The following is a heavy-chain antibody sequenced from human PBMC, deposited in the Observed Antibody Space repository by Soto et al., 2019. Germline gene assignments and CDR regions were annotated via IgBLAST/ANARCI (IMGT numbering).Heavy chain of an antibody. J-gene: IGHJ4*02. D-gene: IGHD3-10*01. Sequence: EVQLLESGGCLVQPGGSLRLSCAASGFTFSSYAMSWVRQAPGKGLEWVSVISGSGGSTYYADSVKGRFTISRDNSKKTLYLQMNSLRAEDTAVYYCAKIGRGSTTKHFDYWGQGTLVTVSS. CDR2: ISGSGGST. CDR3: AKIGRGSTTKHFDY. V-gene: IGHV3-23*01. CDR1: GFTFSSYA.